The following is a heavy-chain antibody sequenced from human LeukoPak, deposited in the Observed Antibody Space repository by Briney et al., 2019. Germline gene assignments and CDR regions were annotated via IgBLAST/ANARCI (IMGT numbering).Heavy chain of an antibody. CDR2: ISSSGSTI. J-gene: IGHJ6*02. V-gene: IGHV3-11*01. CDR3: VRVFGEYYYGMDV. Sequence: PGGSLRLSCAASGFTFSDYYMSWIRQAPGKGLEWVSYISSSGSTIYYADSVKGRFTVSRDNAKNSLYLQMNSLRAEDTAVYYCVRVFGEYYYGMDVWGQGTTVTVSS. CDR1: GFTFSDYY. D-gene: IGHD3-10*01.